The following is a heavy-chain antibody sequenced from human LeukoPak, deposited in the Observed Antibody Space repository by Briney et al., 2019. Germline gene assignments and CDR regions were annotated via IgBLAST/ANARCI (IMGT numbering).Heavy chain of an antibody. CDR2: ISGSGGST. D-gene: IGHD2-8*01. CDR1: GFTFSSYA. V-gene: IGHV3-23*01. CDR3: AKLRGCECFDP. Sequence: GGSLRLSCAASGFTFSSYAMSWVRQAPGKGLEWVSAISGSGGSTYYADSVKGRFTISRDSSKNTLYLQMNSLRAEDTAVYCGAKLRGCECFDPWGQGTLVTVSS. J-gene: IGHJ5*02.